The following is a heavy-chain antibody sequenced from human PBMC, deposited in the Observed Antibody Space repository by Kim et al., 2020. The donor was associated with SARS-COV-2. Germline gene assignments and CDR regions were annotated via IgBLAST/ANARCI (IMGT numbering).Heavy chain of an antibody. D-gene: IGHD2-15*01. CDR2: IYPGDSDT. Sequence: GESLKISCKGSGYSFTSYWIGWVRQMPGKGLEWMGIIYPGDSDTRYSPSFQGPVTLSADKSISTAYLQWSSLKASDTAMYYCARHQSGDCSGGSCYSPLYYGMDVWGQGTTVTVSS. J-gene: IGHJ6*02. CDR1: GYSFTSYW. V-gene: IGHV5-51*01. CDR3: ARHQSGDCSGGSCYSPLYYGMDV.